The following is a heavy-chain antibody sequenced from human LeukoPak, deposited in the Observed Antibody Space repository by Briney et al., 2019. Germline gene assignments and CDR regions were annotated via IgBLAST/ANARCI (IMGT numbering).Heavy chain of an antibody. D-gene: IGHD6-13*01. CDR1: GFTTHYW. V-gene: IGHV3-7*01. CDR2: IDRDGRVQ. J-gene: IGHJ5*02. CDR3: AKDPMPYSSSWYDGFDP. Sequence: PGGSLRLSCTASGFTTHYWLNWVRQSPGKGLEWVANIDRDGRVQHYVDSVEGRFTISRDSAKNSLALQMHSLRAEDTAVYYCAKDPMPYSSSWYDGFDPWGQGTLVTVSS.